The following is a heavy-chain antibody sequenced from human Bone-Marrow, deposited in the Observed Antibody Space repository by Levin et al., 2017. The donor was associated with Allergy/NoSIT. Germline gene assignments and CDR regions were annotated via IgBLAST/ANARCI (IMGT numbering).Heavy chain of an antibody. J-gene: IGHJ4*01. CDR3: ADGKIWIGEFTFDF. V-gene: IGHV2-5*02. CDR1: GFSLTSNGVG. Sequence: SGPTLVKPTQTLTLTCTFSGFSLTSNGVGVGWIRQAPGKALEWLALIYWDDDKRYSPSLKSRLNITKDTSKNQVVLTMTNMAPVDTGTYYCADGKIWIGEFTFDFWGRGRLVTVSS. D-gene: IGHD3-10*01. CDR2: IYWDDDK.